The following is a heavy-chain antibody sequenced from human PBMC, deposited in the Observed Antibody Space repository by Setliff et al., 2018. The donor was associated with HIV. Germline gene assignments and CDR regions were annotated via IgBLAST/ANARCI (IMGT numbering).Heavy chain of an antibody. Sequence: PGGSLRLSCAASGLNFSTYVVNWIRQAPGKGLEWVSVFGNTGDTTYYTDSVKGRFSLSRDSSKNTLYLQMNNLSAEDTAVYYCAFDSRGYFSDPLDSWGQGTPVTVSS. V-gene: IGHV3-23*01. CDR2: FGNTGDTT. CDR3: AFDSRGYFSDPLDS. CDR1: GLNFSTYV. J-gene: IGHJ4*02. D-gene: IGHD3-22*01.